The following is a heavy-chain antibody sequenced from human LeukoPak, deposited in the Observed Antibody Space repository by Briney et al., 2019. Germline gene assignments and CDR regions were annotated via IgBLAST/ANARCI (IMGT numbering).Heavy chain of an antibody. CDR2: IYHSGNT. CDR1: GGSISSYY. D-gene: IGHD6-19*01. J-gene: IGHJ4*02. Sequence: PSETLSLTCTVSGGSISSYYWSWVRQPPGKGLEWIGEIYHSGNTNYNPSLKSRDTISVDKSKNQFSLKLSSVTAADTAVYYCATLSMGPYSSGWFSGYWGQGTLVTVSS. CDR3: ATLSMGPYSSGWFSGY. V-gene: IGHV4-4*02.